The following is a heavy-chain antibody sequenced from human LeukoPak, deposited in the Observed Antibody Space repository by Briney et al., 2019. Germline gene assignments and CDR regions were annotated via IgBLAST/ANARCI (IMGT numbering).Heavy chain of an antibody. CDR2: IYYSGRT. D-gene: IGHD2/OR15-2a*01. J-gene: IGHJ3*02. Sequence: PGGSLRLSCAASGFTFTDYYMSWVRQPPGKGLEWIGSIYYSGRTYYNPSLKSRVTISVDTSKSQFSLKLSSVTAADTAVYYCARHNKAFDIWGQGTMVTVSS. CDR1: GFTFTDYY. V-gene: IGHV4-59*05. CDR3: ARHNKAFDI.